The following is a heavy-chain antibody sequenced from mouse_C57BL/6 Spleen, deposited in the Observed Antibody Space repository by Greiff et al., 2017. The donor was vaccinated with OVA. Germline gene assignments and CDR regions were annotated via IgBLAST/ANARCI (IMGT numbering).Heavy chain of an antibody. Sequence: DVMLVESGGGLVQPGGSMKLSCVASGFTFSNYWMNWVRQSPEKGLEWVAQIRLKSDNYATHYAESVKGRFTISRDDSKSSVYLQMNNLRAEDTGIYYCTDYSSLDYWGQGTTLTVSS. CDR1: GFTFSNYW. CDR3: TDYSSLDY. V-gene: IGHV6-3*01. D-gene: IGHD2-5*01. CDR2: IRLKSDNYAT. J-gene: IGHJ2*01.